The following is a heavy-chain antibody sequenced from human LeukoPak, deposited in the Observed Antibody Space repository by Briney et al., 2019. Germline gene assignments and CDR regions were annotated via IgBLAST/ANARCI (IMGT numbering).Heavy chain of an antibody. Sequence: GGSLRLSCAASGFTFSSYGMHWVRQAPGKGLEWVAVISYDGSNKYYADSVKGRFTISRDNSKNTLYLQMNSLRDEDTAVYYCARDCRLNCARQPGFDSWGQGTLVTVSS. D-gene: IGHD1-1*01. CDR3: ARDCRLNCARQPGFDS. CDR1: GFTFSSYG. J-gene: IGHJ5*01. CDR2: ISYDGSNK. V-gene: IGHV3-30*03.